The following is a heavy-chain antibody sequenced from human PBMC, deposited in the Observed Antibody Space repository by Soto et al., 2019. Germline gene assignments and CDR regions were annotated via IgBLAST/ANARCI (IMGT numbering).Heavy chain of an antibody. CDR3: ARDYYKYYDSSGYYRSPAY. J-gene: IGHJ4*02. V-gene: IGHV4-34*01. CDR1: CGSFSGYY. CDR2: INHSGST. D-gene: IGHD3-22*01. Sequence: SETLSLTCAVYCGSFSGYYWSWIRQPPGKGLEWIGEINHSGSTNYNPSLKSRVTMSVDTSKNQFSLKLSSVTAADTAVYYCARDYYKYYDSSGYYRSPAYWGQGTLVTVSS.